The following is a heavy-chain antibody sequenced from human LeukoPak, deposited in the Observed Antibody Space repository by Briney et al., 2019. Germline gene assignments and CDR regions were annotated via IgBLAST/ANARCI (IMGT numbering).Heavy chain of an antibody. D-gene: IGHD3-22*01. Sequence: ASVKVSCKASGYTFTSYYMHWVRQAPGQGLEWMGIINPSGGSTSYVQKFQGRVTMTRDTSTSTVYMELSSLRSEDTAVYYCARDGCDSSGYYCPGDYWGQGTLVTVSS. CDR3: ARDGCDSSGYYCPGDY. J-gene: IGHJ4*02. CDR1: GYTFTSYY. V-gene: IGHV1-46*01. CDR2: INPSGGST.